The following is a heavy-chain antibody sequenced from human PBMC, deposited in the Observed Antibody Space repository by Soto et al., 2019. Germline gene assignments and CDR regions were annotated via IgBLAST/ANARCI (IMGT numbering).Heavy chain of an antibody. CDR3: ARDQTGITTAGGGRIDH. D-gene: IGHD6-13*01. CDR2: VSFDGTNK. CDR1: GFTFRTHA. V-gene: IGHV3-30-3*01. Sequence: QVQLVESGGGVVQPGRSLRLSCAASGFTFRTHAMHWVRQAPGRGLECVAIVSFDGTNKYHADSVKGRFTISRDNSKNTLYLQMSGLTPEDTAVYYCARDQTGITTAGGGRIDHWGQGTLVTVSS. J-gene: IGHJ4*02.